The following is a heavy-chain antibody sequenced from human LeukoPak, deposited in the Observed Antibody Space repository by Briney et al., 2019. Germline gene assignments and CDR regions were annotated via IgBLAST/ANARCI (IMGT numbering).Heavy chain of an antibody. V-gene: IGHV4-39*01. CDR2: VYYTGGT. CDR3: VRRNYYFDY. Sequence: SETLSLTCTVSGGSISSSSYYWGWIRQPPGKGLEWIASVYYTGGTYFNPSFKSRVTMSIDTSKNQFSLRLNSVTAADTAVYYCVRRNYYFDYWGQGTLVTVSS. J-gene: IGHJ4*02. CDR1: GGSISSSSYY.